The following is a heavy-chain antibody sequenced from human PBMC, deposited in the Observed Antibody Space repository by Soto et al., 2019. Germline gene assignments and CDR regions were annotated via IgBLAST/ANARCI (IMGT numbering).Heavy chain of an antibody. V-gene: IGHV4-39*01. J-gene: IGHJ6*02. Sequence: QLQLQESGPGLVKPSETLSLTCAVSGGSVSSNDFSWGWVRQSPETGLEWIATIYSNDDTHYNPYLLSRVTIYVDTAKKEFALRLNSVTAADTAVYYCARLNGFCDGTKCRGYYGMDVWGRGTTVTVSS. CDR2: IYSNDDT. D-gene: IGHD2-2*03. CDR3: ARLNGFCDGTKCRGYYGMDV. CDR1: GGSVSSNDFS.